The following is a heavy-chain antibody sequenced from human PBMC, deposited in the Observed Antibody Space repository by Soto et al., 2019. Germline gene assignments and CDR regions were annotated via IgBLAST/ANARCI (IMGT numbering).Heavy chain of an antibody. Sequence: ASVKVSCKASGYTFTSYGISWVRQAPGQGLEWMGWISAYNGNTNYAQKLQGRVTMTTDTSTSTAYMELRSLRSDDTAVYYCAIWWDTGEGGYAPTDAFDIWGQGTMVTVSS. J-gene: IGHJ3*02. D-gene: IGHD1-26*01. CDR3: AIWWDTGEGGYAPTDAFDI. V-gene: IGHV1-18*01. CDR2: ISAYNGNT. CDR1: GYTFTSYG.